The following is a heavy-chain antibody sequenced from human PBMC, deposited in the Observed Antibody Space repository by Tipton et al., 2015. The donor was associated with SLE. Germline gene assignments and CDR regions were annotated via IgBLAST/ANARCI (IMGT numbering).Heavy chain of an antibody. D-gene: IGHD2-2*01. Sequence: SLRLSCAASGFTFSPYYMHWVRQAPGKGLVWVSRITNDETNTYYADSVKGRFTISRDNAKNTLYLQMNSLRAEDTAVYYCVRGGCSIPSCLDSWGLGTLVTVSS. J-gene: IGHJ4*02. CDR2: ITNDETNT. CDR1: GFTFSPYY. CDR3: VRGGCSIPSCLDS. V-gene: IGHV3-74*01.